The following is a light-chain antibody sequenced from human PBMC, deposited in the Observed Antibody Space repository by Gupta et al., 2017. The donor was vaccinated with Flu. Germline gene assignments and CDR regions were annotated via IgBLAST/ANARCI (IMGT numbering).Light chain of an antibody. Sequence: QSALTQPASVSGSPGQSITISCTGTSSDVGGYNYVSWYQQHPGKAPKLMIYEVSNRPSGVSNRFSGSKSGNTASLTISGLQAEDEPDYYCSSYASTSPVVFGGGTKLTVL. CDR1: SSDVGGYNY. CDR2: EVS. V-gene: IGLV2-14*01. CDR3: SSYASTSPVV. J-gene: IGLJ2*01.